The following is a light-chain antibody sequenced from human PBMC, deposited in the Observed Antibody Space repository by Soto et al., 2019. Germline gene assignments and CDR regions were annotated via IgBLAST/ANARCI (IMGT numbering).Light chain of an antibody. Sequence: EVVMTQPPATLSVSPGESATLSCRASQSVSSSLAWYQQKPGQAPRLLIYGASTRATGIPARFSGSGSETEFTLTISSLQSEDFAVYYCQQYNNWWTFGQGTKVEIK. CDR2: GAS. V-gene: IGKV3-15*01. J-gene: IGKJ1*01. CDR1: QSVSSS. CDR3: QQYNNWWT.